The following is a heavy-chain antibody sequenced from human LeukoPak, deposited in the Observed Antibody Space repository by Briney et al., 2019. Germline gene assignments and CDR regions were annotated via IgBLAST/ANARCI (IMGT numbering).Heavy chain of an antibody. J-gene: IGHJ4*02. CDR2: ISLAGQT. CDR1: GGPLSGPHG. CDR3: SRESGPICPFGY. V-gene: IGHV4/OR15-8*02. D-gene: IGHD1-26*01. Sequence: SEPLSLTCGVSGGPLSGPHGWSWARPPPGKGLEWIGEISLAGQTNYNPSLNGRVTMSLDKSSNQLSLHLTSVTAADTATYFCSRESGPICPFGYWGQGALVIVSS.